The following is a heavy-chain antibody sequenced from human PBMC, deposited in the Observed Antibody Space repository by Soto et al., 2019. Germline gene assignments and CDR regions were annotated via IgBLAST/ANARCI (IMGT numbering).Heavy chain of an antibody. CDR1: GFIFSSHW. V-gene: IGHV3-74*01. CDR2: IKSDGSST. J-gene: IGHJ4*02. CDR3: VRDRPEVLNPTDHPMFDY. D-gene: IGHD2-8*02. Sequence: EVQLVESGGGLVQPGGSLRLSCAASGFIFSSHWMHWVRQDPVRGLVWVARIKSDGSSTAYADSVKGRFTISRDNAKNTLYLQMNSLRVEDTAVYYCVRDRPEVLNPTDHPMFDYWGQGTLVTVSS.